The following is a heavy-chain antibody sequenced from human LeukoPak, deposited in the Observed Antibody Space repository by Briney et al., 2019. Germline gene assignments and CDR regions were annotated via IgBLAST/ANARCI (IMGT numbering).Heavy chain of an antibody. D-gene: IGHD1-26*01. CDR2: FDPEDGET. Sequence: ASVKVSCKVSGYTLTELSMHWVRQAPGKGLEWMGGFDPEDGETIYAQKFQGRVTMTGDTSTDTAYMELSSLRSEDTAVYYCATEELSGSYSHLDYWGQGTLVTVSS. CDR3: ATEELSGSYSHLDY. V-gene: IGHV1-24*01. J-gene: IGHJ4*02. CDR1: GYTLTELS.